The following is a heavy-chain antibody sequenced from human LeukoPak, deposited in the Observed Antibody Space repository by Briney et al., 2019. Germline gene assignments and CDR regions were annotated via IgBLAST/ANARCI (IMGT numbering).Heavy chain of an antibody. J-gene: IGHJ4*02. CDR2: INPNSGGT. D-gene: IGHD6-19*01. CDR3: ARAPTSGDSSGRFDY. CDR1: GYTFTGYY. V-gene: IGHV1-2*04. Sequence: ASVKVSCKASGYTFTGYYMHWVRQAPGQGLEWMGWINPNSGGTNYAQKFQGWVTMTRDTFISTAYMELSRLRSDDTAVYYCARAPTSGDSSGRFDYWGQGTLVTVSS.